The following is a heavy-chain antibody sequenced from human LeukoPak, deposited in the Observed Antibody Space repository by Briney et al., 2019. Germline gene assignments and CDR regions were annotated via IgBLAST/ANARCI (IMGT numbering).Heavy chain of an antibody. D-gene: IGHD3-10*01. CDR3: ARLRRDYYGSGAHEFDI. CDR2: IYHSVST. V-gene: IGHV4-38-2*01. J-gene: IGHJ3*02. Sequence: PSETLSLTCAVSGYSISSGYYWGWIRQPPGKGLEWIGSIYHSVSTYYNPSLKSRVTISIGTSKNQFSLKLSSVTAADTAVYYCARLRRDYYGSGAHEFDIWGQGTMVTVSS. CDR1: GYSISSGYY.